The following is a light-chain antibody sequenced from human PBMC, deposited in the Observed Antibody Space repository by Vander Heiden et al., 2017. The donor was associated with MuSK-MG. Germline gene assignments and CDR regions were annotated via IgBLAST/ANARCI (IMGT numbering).Light chain of an antibody. CDR3: LLYYSGARV. J-gene: IGLJ3*02. V-gene: IGLV7-46*01. Sequence: QAVVTQEPSLTVSPGGTVTLTCGSSTGAVTSDHYPYWFQQKPGQAPRTLIYDTSNRHSWTPARFSGSLLGGKAALTLSGAQPEDEADYYCLLYYSGARVFGGGTKVTGL. CDR1: TGAVTSDHY. CDR2: DTS.